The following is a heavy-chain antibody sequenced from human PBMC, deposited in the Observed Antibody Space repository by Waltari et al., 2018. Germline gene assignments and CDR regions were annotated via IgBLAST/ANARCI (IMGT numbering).Heavy chain of an antibody. CDR2: IRSSSSTI. CDR3: ASPGPTYYYGMDV. CDR1: GFPFSSYS. V-gene: IGHV3-48*01. Sequence: EVQLVASGGGLVQPGGSLRLSCAASGFPFSSYSMTWVRQAPGKGLEWVSYIRSSSSTIYYADFVKGRFTISRDNAKNSLYLQMNSLRAEDTAVYYCASPGPTYYYGMDVWGQGTTVTVSS. J-gene: IGHJ6*02.